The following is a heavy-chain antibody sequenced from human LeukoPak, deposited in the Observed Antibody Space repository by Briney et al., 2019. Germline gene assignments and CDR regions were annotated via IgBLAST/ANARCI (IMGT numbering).Heavy chain of an antibody. CDR3: AREERTYYDILTKPSEY. Sequence: PGGSLRLSCAASGFTFSDYYMSWIRQAPGKGLEWVSYISSSGSTIYYADSVKGRFTISRDNAKNSLYLQMNSLRAKDTAVYYCAREERTYYDILTKPSEYWGQGTLVTVSS. J-gene: IGHJ4*02. V-gene: IGHV3-11*04. D-gene: IGHD3-9*01. CDR2: ISSSGSTI. CDR1: GFTFSDYY.